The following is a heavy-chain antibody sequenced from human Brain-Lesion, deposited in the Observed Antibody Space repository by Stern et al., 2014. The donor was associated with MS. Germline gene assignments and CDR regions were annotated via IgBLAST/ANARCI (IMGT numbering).Heavy chain of an antibody. CDR2: INPNTGGT. D-gene: IGHD3-3*01. V-gene: IGHV1-2*02. CDR1: GYIFTGYY. J-gene: IGHJ6*02. CDR3: ARDQRGITIFGVVTDYYYLGMDV. Sequence: QLVQSGAEVKKPGASVKVSCKTSGYIFTGYYIHWVRQAPGQGLEWMAWINPNTGGTKYAQKSQGRVTMSRDTSSSTAYVELSSLTSDDTAVYYCARDQRGITIFGVVTDYYYLGMDVWGQGTTVTVSS.